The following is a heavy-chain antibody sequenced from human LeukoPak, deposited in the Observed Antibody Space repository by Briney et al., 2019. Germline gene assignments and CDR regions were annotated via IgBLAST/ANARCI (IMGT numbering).Heavy chain of an antibody. CDR3: AREVRQNFDY. V-gene: IGHV3-30*04. CDR2: ISNDGSNK. CDR1: RFTFSSYA. D-gene: IGHD1-1*01. J-gene: IGHJ4*02. Sequence: GRSLRLSCAASRFTFSSYAMHWVRQAPGKGLEWVAIISNDGSNKYYADSLKGRFTISRDNSKNTLYLQMNTLRVDDTAVYYCAREVRQNFDYWGQGTLVTVSS.